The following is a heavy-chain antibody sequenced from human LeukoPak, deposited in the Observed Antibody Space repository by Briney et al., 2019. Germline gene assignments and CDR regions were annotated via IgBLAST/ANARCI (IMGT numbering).Heavy chain of an antibody. D-gene: IGHD5-24*01. CDR3: ARAPLVLQYRWWFDP. Sequence: PGGSLRLSCAASGFTFSRYEMNGVRQAPGKGLEWISYISGSGDTIYYADSVKGRFTISRDNAKNSLYLQMNSLRAEDTAVYHCARAPLVLQYRWWFDPWGQGTLVIVSS. CDR1: GFTFSRYE. CDR2: ISGSGDTI. V-gene: IGHV3-48*03. J-gene: IGHJ5*02.